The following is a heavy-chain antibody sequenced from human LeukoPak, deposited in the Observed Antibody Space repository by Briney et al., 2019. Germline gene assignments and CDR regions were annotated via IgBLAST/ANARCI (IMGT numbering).Heavy chain of an antibody. V-gene: IGHV4-61*02. J-gene: IGHJ5*02. CDR1: GGSISSSSYY. CDR3: ARRLSIPRIAAAGRERNWFDP. Sequence: SETLSLTCTVSGGSISSSSYYWGWIRQPAGKGLEWIGRIYTSGNTNYNPSLKSRVTISVDTSKNQFSLKLSSVTAADTAVYYCARRLSIPRIAAAGRERNWFDPWGQGTLVTVSS. D-gene: IGHD6-13*01. CDR2: IYTSGNT.